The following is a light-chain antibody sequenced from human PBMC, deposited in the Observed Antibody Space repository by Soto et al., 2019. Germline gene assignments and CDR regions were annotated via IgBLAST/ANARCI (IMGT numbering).Light chain of an antibody. J-gene: IGLJ7*01. CDR3: QTWGTGSAIVV. CDR1: SGHSNYA. CDR2: VNSGGSH. V-gene: IGLV4-69*01. Sequence: QLVLTQSPSASASLGASVKLTCTLSSGHSNYAIAWHQQQPEKGPRYLMKVNSGGSHIKGDGIPDRFSGSSSGAERYLFISSRQSEGEADYYCQTWGTGSAIVVFGGGTQLTVL.